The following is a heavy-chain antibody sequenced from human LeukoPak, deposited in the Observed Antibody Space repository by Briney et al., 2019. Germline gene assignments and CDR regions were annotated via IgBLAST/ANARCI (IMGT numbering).Heavy chain of an antibody. D-gene: IGHD6-19*01. CDR1: GFTFISYW. CDR3: AREVYSSGWSSFDY. Sequence: GGSLRLSCAASGFTFISYWMHWVRQAPGKGLVWVSRINSDGSTTSYAASVKGRFTISRDTAKNTLYLQMNSLRAEDTAVYYCAREVYSSGWSSFDYWGQGTLVTVSS. CDR2: INSDGSTT. J-gene: IGHJ4*02. V-gene: IGHV3-74*01.